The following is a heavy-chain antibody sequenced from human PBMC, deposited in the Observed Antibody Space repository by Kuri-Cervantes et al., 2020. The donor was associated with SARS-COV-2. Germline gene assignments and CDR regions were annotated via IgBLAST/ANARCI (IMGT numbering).Heavy chain of an antibody. CDR1: GYTFTSYD. Sequence: SVKVSCKASGYTFTSYDINWVRQATGQGLEWMGGIIPIFGTANYAQKFQGRVTITADKSTSTAYMELSSLRSEDTAVYYCARDRRDGYNKGYWYFDLWGRGTLVTVSS. J-gene: IGHJ2*01. V-gene: IGHV1-69*06. CDR3: ARDRRDGYNKGYWYFDL. CDR2: IIPIFGTA. D-gene: IGHD5-24*01.